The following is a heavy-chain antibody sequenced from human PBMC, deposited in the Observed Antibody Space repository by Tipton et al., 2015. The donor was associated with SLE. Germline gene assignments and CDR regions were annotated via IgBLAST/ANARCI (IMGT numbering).Heavy chain of an antibody. CDR3: SRGPTSTSISIRRPNLGARYYYYGLDV. Sequence: TLSLTCAVYGGSISSSSSYYWAWIRQPPGKGVEWIGEIDQIGNTNYNPSLQSRVTISVDRSNLEFSLKLISVTAADAAVYYCSRGPTSTSISIRRPNLGARYYYYGLDVWGQGTTVIVSS. V-gene: IGHV4-34*01. CDR2: IDQIGNT. J-gene: IGHJ6*02. D-gene: IGHD1-1*01. CDR1: GGSISSSSSYY.